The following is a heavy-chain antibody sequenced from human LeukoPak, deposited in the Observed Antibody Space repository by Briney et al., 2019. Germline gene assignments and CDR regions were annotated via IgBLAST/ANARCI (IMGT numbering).Heavy chain of an antibody. CDR2: ICFSGST. V-gene: IGHV4-39*07. D-gene: IGHD2/OR15-2a*01. CDR1: GGSISSHSYH. CDR3: ARSTGTSMPYYFDY. J-gene: IGHJ4*02. Sequence: KPSETLSLTCTVSGGSISSHSYHWGWIRQPPGKGLEWIGSICFSGSTYFNPSFKSRVSISLDTSKNQFSLEVSSVTAADTAVYYCARSTGTSMPYYFDYWGQGTLVTVSS.